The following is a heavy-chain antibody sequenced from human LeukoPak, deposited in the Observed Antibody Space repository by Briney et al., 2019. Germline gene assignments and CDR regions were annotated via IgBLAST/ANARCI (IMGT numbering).Heavy chain of an antibody. J-gene: IGHJ6*03. D-gene: IGHD4-11*01. CDR1: GFTFSSYA. V-gene: IGHV3-23*01. CDR2: IDGSGDSA. Sequence: GGSLRLSCAASGFTFSSYAMSWVRQALGKGLEWVSTIDGSGDSAYYVDSVRGRFTISRDNSKNTLYLQMKSLRADDTAVYYCAKLTTVYYYMDVWGKGTTVTVSS. CDR3: AKLTTVYYYMDV.